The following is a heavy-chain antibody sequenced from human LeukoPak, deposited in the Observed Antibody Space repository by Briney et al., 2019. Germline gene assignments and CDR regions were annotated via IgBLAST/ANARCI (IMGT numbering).Heavy chain of an antibody. V-gene: IGHV1-69*05. Sequence: SVNVSCKASGGTFSSYAISWVRQAPRQGLEWMGGIIPIFGTANYAQKFQGRVTITTDESTSTAYMELSSLRSEDTAVYYCARVSDTLPPYYFDYWGQGTLVTVSS. CDR1: GGTFSSYA. J-gene: IGHJ4*02. CDR3: ARVSDTLPPYYFDY. D-gene: IGHD2-15*01. CDR2: IIPIFGTA.